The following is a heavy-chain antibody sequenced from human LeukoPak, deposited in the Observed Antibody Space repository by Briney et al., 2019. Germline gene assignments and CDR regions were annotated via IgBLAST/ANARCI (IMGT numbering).Heavy chain of an antibody. CDR2: MSYDGSNK. V-gene: IGHV3-30*18. CDR1: GFTFSNYG. J-gene: IGHJ4*02. D-gene: IGHD3-22*01. Sequence: PERSLRLSCAASGFTFSNYGMHWVRQTPGKGLEWVAVMSYDGSNKYYADSVKGRFTISRDNSKNTLYLQMHSLRAEDTAVYYCAKGFYYDSSGYYEVDYYFDFWGQGTLVTVSS. CDR3: AKGFYYDSSGYYEVDYYFDF.